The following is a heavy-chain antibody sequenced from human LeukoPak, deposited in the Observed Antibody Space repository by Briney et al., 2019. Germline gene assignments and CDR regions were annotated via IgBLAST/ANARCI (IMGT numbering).Heavy chain of an antibody. Sequence: GGSLRLSCAASGFTFSSYAMSWVRQAPGKGLEWVSAISGSGGSTYYADSVKGRFTISRDNSKNTLYLQMNSLRAEDTAVYYCAKRRPGVYYYDSSGYSDYWGQGTLVTVSS. CDR2: ISGSGGST. D-gene: IGHD3-22*01. CDR3: AKRRPGVYYYDSSGYSDY. J-gene: IGHJ4*02. CDR1: GFTFSSYA. V-gene: IGHV3-23*01.